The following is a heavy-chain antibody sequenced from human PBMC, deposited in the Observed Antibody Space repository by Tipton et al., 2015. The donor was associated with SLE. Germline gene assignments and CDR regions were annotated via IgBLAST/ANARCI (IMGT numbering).Heavy chain of an antibody. CDR2: IYYSGST. Sequence: TLSLTCTVSGGSISSYYWSWIRQPPGKGLEWIGYIYYSGSTNYNPSLKSRVTISVDTSKNQFSLKLSSVTAADTAVYYCARTSRFLEWLPFDYWGQGTLVTVSS. J-gene: IGHJ4*02. V-gene: IGHV4-59*01. D-gene: IGHD3-3*01. CDR1: GGSISSYY. CDR3: ARTSRFLEWLPFDY.